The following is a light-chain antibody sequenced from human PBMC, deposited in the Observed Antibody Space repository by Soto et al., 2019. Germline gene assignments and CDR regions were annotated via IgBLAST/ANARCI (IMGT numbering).Light chain of an antibody. V-gene: IGKV1-5*03. CDR2: KAS. CDR1: QSVSVW. Sequence: DIQMTQSPSTLSASVGDRVTITCRASQSVSVWLAWYQQKPEKAPKLLIYKASSLESGVPSRFSGSGSGTEFTLTISSLQPDDFATYYCQQYNSYPVHFGQGTKLEIK. J-gene: IGKJ2*01. CDR3: QQYNSYPVH.